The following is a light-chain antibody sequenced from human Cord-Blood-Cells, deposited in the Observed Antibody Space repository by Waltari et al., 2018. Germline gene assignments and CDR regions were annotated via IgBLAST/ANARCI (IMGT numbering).Light chain of an antibody. Sequence: DIVMTQSPLSLSATLGHPASISCQSSQSLQHSDGMTYLYWYLQKPGQTPQLLIYEVSSQFSGVPARFSSSGSGTDFTLKISRVEAEDVVVYYCRQGIHLPQTFGQGTKLEIK. CDR2: EVS. CDR1: QSLQHSDGMTY. V-gene: IGKV2-29*02. CDR3: RQGIHLPQT. J-gene: IGKJ2*01.